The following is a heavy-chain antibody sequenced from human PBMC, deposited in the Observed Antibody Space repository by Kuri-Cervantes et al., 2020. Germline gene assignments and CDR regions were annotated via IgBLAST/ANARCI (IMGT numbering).Heavy chain of an antibody. D-gene: IGHD6-19*01. J-gene: IGHJ4*02. CDR1: GFTFDDYA. CDR2: ISWNSGSI. Sequence: SLKISCAASGFTFDDYAMHWVRQAPGKGLEWVSGISWNSGSIGYADSVKGRFTISRDNAKNSLYLQMNSLRDEDTAVYYCARGFSSGRGAFDYWGQGTLVTVSS. V-gene: IGHV3-9*01. CDR3: ARGFSSGRGAFDY.